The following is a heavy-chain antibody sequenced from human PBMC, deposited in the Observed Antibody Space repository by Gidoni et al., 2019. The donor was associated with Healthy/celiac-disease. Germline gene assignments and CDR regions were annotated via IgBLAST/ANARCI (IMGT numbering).Heavy chain of an antibody. CDR3: ARLNYYRSGSFGVFDP. D-gene: IGHD3-10*01. CDR1: GFAFSSFW. V-gene: IGHV3-7*03. Sequence: EVQLVESGGGLVQPGGSLRLSCAASGFAFSSFWMSWFRQAPGKGLEWVANIKQDGSDRYYVASVEGRFTISRDNAKNSLSLQMNSLRAEDTAVYYCARLNYYRSGSFGVFDPWGQGTLVTVSS. CDR2: IKQDGSDR. J-gene: IGHJ5*02.